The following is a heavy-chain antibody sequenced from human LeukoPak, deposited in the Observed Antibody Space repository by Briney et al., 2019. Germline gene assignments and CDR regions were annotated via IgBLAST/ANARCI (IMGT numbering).Heavy chain of an antibody. V-gene: IGHV1-18*01. Sequence: GASVKDSCKPAGYTFTHYGISWVRQAPGQGLEWMAWISTYNGNTNYAQNLQGRVTMTTDTSTSTVYMELRSLRSDDTAVYYCARSTGYNYYYMDVWGQGTTVTVSS. CDR1: GYTFTHYG. CDR2: ISTYNGNT. CDR3: ARSTGYNYYYMDV. D-gene: IGHD2-8*02. J-gene: IGHJ6*03.